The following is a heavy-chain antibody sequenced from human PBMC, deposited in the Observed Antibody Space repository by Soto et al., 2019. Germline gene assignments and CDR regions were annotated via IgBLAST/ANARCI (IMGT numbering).Heavy chain of an antibody. D-gene: IGHD3-10*02. CDR2: INSDGGTI. CDR3: VRDRDLYRDMFHADL. V-gene: IGHV3-74*01. J-gene: IGHJ4*01. Sequence: PGGSLRLSCAASGFTFGPFWMHWVRQAPGKGLVWLSHINSDGGTIHYADSVKGRFTISRDNAENKVYLQMNSLRDEDTAVYFCVRDRDLYRDMFHADLWGQGTLVTVS. CDR1: GFTFGPFW.